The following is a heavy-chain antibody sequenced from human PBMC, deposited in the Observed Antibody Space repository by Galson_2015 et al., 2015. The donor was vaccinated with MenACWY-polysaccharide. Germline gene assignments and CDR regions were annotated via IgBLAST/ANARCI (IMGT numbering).Heavy chain of an antibody. V-gene: IGHV3-7*03. CDR3: VRSCSPSCLQSHNYDLDV. J-gene: IGHJ6*02. Sequence: SLRLSCAASGFTFSRYWMSWVRQAPGKGLEWVANIKQDGSGIYYVDSVKGRFTISRDNAKNSLYLQMNSLRAEDTAVYYCVRSCSPSCLQSHNYDLDVWGQGTTVTVSS. D-gene: IGHD2-2*01. CDR2: IKQDGSGI. CDR1: GFTFSRYW.